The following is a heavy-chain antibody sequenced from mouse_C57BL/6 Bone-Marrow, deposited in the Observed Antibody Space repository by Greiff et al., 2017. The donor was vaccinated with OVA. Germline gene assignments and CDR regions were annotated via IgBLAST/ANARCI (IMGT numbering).Heavy chain of an antibody. CDR2: INPSTGGT. Sequence: VQLKQSGPELVKPGASVKISCKASGYSFTGYYMNWVKQSPEKSLEWIGEINPSTGGTTYNQKFKAKATLTVDKSSSTAYMQLKSLTSEDSAVYYCARSLPYWYFDVWGTGTTVTVSS. CDR3: ARSLPYWYFDV. D-gene: IGHD2-10*01. CDR1: GYSFTGYY. V-gene: IGHV1-42*01. J-gene: IGHJ1*03.